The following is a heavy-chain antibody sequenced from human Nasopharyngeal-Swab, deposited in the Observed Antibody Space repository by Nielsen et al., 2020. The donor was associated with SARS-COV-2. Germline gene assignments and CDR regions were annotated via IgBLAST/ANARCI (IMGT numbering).Heavy chain of an antibody. J-gene: IGHJ4*02. CDR1: GFVFSGSA. V-gene: IGHV3-73*01. CDR3: TTDYYFDY. Sequence: GSLRLSCAASGFVFSGSAIHWVRQASGKGLEWVGRIGDKAHNYATTYAASVKGRFTISRDDSKNTAFLQMDSLNTEDTALHYCTTDYYFDYWGQGTLVSVSS. D-gene: IGHD4/OR15-4a*01. CDR2: IGDKAHNYAT.